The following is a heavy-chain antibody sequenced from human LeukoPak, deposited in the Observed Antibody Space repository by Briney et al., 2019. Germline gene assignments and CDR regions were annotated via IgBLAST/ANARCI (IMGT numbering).Heavy chain of an antibody. D-gene: IGHD4-11*01. CDR2: IWYDGSNK. CDR1: GFTFSSYG. V-gene: IGHV3-33*06. Sequence: GGSLRLSCAASGFTFSSYGMHWVRQAPGKGLEWVAVIWYDGSNKYYADSVKGRFTISRDNSKNTLYLQMNSLRAEDTAVYYCAEDQGAYSTSFDYWGQGTLVTVSS. CDR3: AEDQGAYSTSFDY. J-gene: IGHJ4*02.